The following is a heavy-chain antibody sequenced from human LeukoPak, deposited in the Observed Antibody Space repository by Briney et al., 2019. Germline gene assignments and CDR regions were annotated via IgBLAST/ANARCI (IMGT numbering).Heavy chain of an antibody. CDR3: ARHGPSYYFDY. D-gene: IGHD3-16*01. J-gene: IGHJ4*02. CDR2: IYSGGST. V-gene: IGHV3-53*01. CDR1: GFTVSSNY. Sequence: PGGSLRLSCAASGFTVSSNYMSWVRQAPGKGLEWVSVIYSGGSTYYADSVKGRFTISRDNSKNTLYLQMNSLRAEDTAVYYCARHGPSYYFDYWGQGTLVTVSS.